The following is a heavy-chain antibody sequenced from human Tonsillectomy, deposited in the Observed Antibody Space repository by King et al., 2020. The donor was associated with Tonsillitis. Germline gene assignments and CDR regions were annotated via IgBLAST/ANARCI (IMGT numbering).Heavy chain of an antibody. CDR3: ARIFSAYDYYFYYYMDV. CDR1: GGSISSYY. J-gene: IGHJ6*03. V-gene: IGHV4-4*07. Sequence: VQLQESGPGLVKPSETLSLTCTVSGGSISSYYWSWIRQPAGKGLEWIGRISTSGSTNYNPSLKSRVNMSVDTSKNQFSLRLSSVTAADTAVYYCARIFSAYDYYFYYYMDVWGKGTTVTVSS. D-gene: IGHD5-12*01. CDR2: ISTSGST.